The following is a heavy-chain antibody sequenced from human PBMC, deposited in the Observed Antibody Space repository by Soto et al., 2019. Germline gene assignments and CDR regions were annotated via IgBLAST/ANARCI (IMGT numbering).Heavy chain of an antibody. V-gene: IGHV1-18*01. CDR1: NYSFSSSG. CDR3: ARDPFYSGSNLQVGYFDS. J-gene: IGHJ4*02. Sequence: ASVKVSCKASNYSFSSSGISWMRQAPGQGLEWMAWINPSNDNTNYAQSLQGRVTLTTDTSTSTAYMELRSLRSDDTAVYYCARDPFYSGSNLQVGYFDSWGQGTLVTVSS. D-gene: IGHD1-26*01. CDR2: INPSNDNT.